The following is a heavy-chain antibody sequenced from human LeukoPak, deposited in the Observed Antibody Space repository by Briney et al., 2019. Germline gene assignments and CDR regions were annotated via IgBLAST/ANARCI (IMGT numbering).Heavy chain of an antibody. D-gene: IGHD1-26*01. CDR1: GFVFTIYT. Sequence: GGSLRLSCSASGFVFTIYTMYWVRQAPGKGPEYVSTISGSGNGFSIYYADSVKGRFTISRDDSKSILYLQMNGLRSEDAAVYYCVKDFGRIRGTPDSWGQGTLVTVSS. J-gene: IGHJ4*02. V-gene: IGHV3-64D*06. CDR2: ISGSGNGFSI. CDR3: VKDFGRIRGTPDS.